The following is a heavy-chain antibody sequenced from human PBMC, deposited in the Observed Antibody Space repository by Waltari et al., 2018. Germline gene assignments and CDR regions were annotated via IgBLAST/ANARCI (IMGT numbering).Heavy chain of an antibody. V-gene: IGHV4-34*01. CDR2: INHSGST. CDR1: GGSVSGYY. CDR3: ARQFSSGWYSEY. Sequence: QVQLQQWGAGLLKPSETRSLTCAVYGGSVSGYYWSWVRQSPGKGLEWIGEINHSGSTNYNPSLKSRVTISVDTSKNQFSLKVSSVTAADTAVYYCARQFSSGWYSEYWGQGTLVTVSS. J-gene: IGHJ4*02. D-gene: IGHD6-19*01.